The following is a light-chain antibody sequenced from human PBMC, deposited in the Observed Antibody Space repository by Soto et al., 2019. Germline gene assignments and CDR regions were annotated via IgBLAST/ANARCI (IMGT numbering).Light chain of an antibody. J-gene: IGKJ4*02. CDR1: QAISTY. CDR3: QHSYSSPLT. V-gene: IGKV1-39*01. CDR2: AAS. Sequence: EIQMTQSPSSLSASIGDRVTISCRASQAISTYLNWYQQKPGKAPKVLIYAASSLQSGGPTRFSGSGSGTDFPLTSSSLQPEGVATYYRQHSYSSPLTFGGGTKVEIK.